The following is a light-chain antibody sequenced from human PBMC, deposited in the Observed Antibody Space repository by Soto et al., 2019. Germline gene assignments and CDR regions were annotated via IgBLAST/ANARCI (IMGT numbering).Light chain of an antibody. Sequence: QSVLTQPPSVSGAPGQRVTISCTVSGSTFGAGSDVHWYQQVPGTAPKLLISYNTNRPSGVPDRFSGSKSGTSASLAISGLQPVDEADYYCQCYDSSLTVLFGEGTKLTVL. CDR3: QCYDSSLTVL. J-gene: IGLJ2*01. CDR1: GSTFGAGSD. CDR2: YNT. V-gene: IGLV1-40*01.